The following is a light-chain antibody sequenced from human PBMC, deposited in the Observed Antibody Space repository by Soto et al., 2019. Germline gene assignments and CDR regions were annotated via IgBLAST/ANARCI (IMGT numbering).Light chain of an antibody. CDR1: QDISKY. CDR2: DAS. Sequence: DLPMTQSPSSLSAFIGDRVTITCQASQDISKYLNWYQQKPGKAPKLLIYDASNLETGVPSRFSGSGSGTHFTFTISSLQPEDLAIYYCQQYDNLPRNTFGQGTKVAIK. J-gene: IGKJ2*01. V-gene: IGKV1-33*01. CDR3: QQYDNLPRNT.